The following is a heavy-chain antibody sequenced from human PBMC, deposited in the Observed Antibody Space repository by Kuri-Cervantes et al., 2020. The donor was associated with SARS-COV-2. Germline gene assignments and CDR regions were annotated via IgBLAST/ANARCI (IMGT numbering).Heavy chain of an antibody. CDR2: IHYRGSS. V-gene: IGHV4-59*12. Sequence: SETLSLTCTVSGGSMSTYFWSWIRQPPGKGLEWIGYIHYRGSSKYNPSLTTRVTISMDTSENQFSLKLSSVTAADTAVYYCARVLQYSSSSRVRYGMDVWGRGTTVTVSS. CDR3: ARVLQYSSSSRVRYGMDV. CDR1: GGSMSTYF. J-gene: IGHJ6*02. D-gene: IGHD6-6*01.